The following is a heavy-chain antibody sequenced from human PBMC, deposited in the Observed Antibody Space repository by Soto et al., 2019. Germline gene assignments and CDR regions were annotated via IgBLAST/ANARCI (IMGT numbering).Heavy chain of an antibody. D-gene: IGHD1-1*01. CDR2: IIPIFGTA. CDR1: GGTFSSYA. CDR3: ARDPGNWNDGLVSNYYYGMDV. Sequence: SVKVSCKASGGTFSSYAISWVRQAPGQGLEWMGGIIPIFGTANYAQKFQGRVTITADESTSTAYMELSSLRSEDTAVYYCARDPGNWNDGLVSNYYYGMDVWGQGTTVTVSS. J-gene: IGHJ6*02. V-gene: IGHV1-69*13.